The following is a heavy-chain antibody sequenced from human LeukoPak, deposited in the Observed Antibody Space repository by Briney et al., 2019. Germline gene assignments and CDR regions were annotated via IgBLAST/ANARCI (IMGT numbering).Heavy chain of an antibody. CDR1: GFTFSNYA. CDR3: ARDPNGDYIGAFDF. CDR2: IRGSGLTT. D-gene: IGHD4-17*01. Sequence: GGSLRLSCAASGFTFSNYALIWVRQAPVKGLEWLSSIRGSGLTTFYADSVKGRFTISRDNSKNTLYLQMNSLRAEETAVYYCARDPNGDYIGAFDFWGQGTKVTVSS. V-gene: IGHV3-23*01. J-gene: IGHJ3*01.